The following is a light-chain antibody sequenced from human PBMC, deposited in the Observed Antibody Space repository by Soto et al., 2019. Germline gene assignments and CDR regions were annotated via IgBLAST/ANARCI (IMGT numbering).Light chain of an antibody. CDR1: SSNIGSNT. CDR2: SNN. V-gene: IGLV1-44*01. J-gene: IGLJ2*01. Sequence: QSVLTQPPSASGTPGQRVTISWSGSSSNIGSNTVNWYQQLPGTAPKLRIYSNNQRPSGVPDRFSGSKSGTSASLAISVLQSEDEADYYCAAWDDSLNGVVFGGGTKLTVL. CDR3: AAWDDSLNGVV.